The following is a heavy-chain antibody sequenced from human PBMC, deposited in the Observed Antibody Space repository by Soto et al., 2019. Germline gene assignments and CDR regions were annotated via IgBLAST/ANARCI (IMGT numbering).Heavy chain of an antibody. CDR3: ARGLFYGDFFDY. J-gene: IGHJ4*02. D-gene: IGHD4-17*01. Sequence: ASVKVSCKASGYIFTDYYMHWVRQAPGQELEWMGRINPNNGDTNYAQKFQGRVTITRDTSASTAYMELSSLRSEDTAVYYCARGLFYGDFFDYWGQGTLVTVSS. CDR1: GYIFTDYY. CDR2: INPNNGDT. V-gene: IGHV1-2*06.